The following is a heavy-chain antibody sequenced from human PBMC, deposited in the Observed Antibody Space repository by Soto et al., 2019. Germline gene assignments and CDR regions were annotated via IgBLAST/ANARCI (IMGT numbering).Heavy chain of an antibody. CDR1: GGTFSSYA. D-gene: IGHD2-21*02. V-gene: IGHV1-69*06. J-gene: IGHJ6*02. Sequence: QVQLVQSGAEVKKPGSSVKVSCKASGGTFSSYAISWVRQAPGQGLEWMGGIIPIFGTANYAQKFQGRVTITADKSTCTAYMELSSLRSEDTAVYYCARTEVVTAIQAYYGMDVWGQGTTVTVSS. CDR3: ARTEVVTAIQAYYGMDV. CDR2: IIPIFGTA.